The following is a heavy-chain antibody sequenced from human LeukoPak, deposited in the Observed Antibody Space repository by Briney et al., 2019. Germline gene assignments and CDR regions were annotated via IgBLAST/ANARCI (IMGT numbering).Heavy chain of an antibody. CDR2: IYSGGHT. J-gene: IGHJ4*02. Sequence: GGSLRLSCAASGFTVSSNYMSWVRQAPGRGLEWVSVIYSGGHTYYADFVKGRFTISRDNSKNTLFLQMNNLRAEDTAVYYCVRDDLGIDYWGQGTLVTVSS. D-gene: IGHD7-27*01. V-gene: IGHV3-53*01. CDR1: GFTVSSNY. CDR3: VRDDLGIDY.